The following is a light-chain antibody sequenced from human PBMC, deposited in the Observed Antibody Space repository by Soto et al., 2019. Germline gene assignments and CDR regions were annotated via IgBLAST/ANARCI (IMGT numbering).Light chain of an antibody. CDR2: DAS. J-gene: IGKJ5*01. Sequence: EIVLTQSTATLSLSAGEGATLSCRASQSIGSELAWYQQKPGQAPRLVIADASNRATGIPARFSGSGSATDFTLTIRTVEPGDVGIYYCQQRYSWPITFGQGTRLEIK. CDR1: QSIGSE. CDR3: QQRYSWPIT. V-gene: IGKV3-11*01.